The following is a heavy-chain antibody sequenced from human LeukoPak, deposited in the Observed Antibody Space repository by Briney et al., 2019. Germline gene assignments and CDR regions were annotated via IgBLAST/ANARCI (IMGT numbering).Heavy chain of an antibody. CDR2: IHYSGST. J-gene: IGHJ4*02. CDR1: GDSISSGDNY. D-gene: IGHD6-19*01. V-gene: IGHV4-30-4*01. Sequence: ASETLSLTCTVSGDSISSGDNYWSWIRQPPGQGLEWIGYIHYSGSTYYNPSLKSRVIISGDMSKNQFSLTLNSLTAADSAMYYCARAAAGTNSWYYFDYWGQGTLVTVSS. CDR3: ARAAAGTNSWYYFDY.